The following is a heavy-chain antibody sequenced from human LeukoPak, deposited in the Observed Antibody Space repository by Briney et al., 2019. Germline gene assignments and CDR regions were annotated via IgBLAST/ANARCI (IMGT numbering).Heavy chain of an antibody. CDR1: GGTFSSYA. J-gene: IGHJ4*02. CDR2: IIPIFGTA. D-gene: IGHD5-12*01. CDR3: ASHPLTRGEIVAGQYYFDY. Sequence: SVKVSCKASGGTFSSYAISWVRQAPGQGLEWMGGIIPIFGTANYAQKFQGRVTITADESTSTAYMELSSLRSEDTAVYYCASHPLTRGEIVAGQYYFDYWGQGTLVTVSS. V-gene: IGHV1-69*13.